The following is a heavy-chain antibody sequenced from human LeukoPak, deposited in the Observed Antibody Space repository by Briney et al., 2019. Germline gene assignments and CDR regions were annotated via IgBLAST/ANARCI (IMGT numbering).Heavy chain of an antibody. CDR2: INSVGSST. J-gene: IGHJ4*02. CDR3: AREAYGDNYFDY. CDR1: GFTFSSFW. D-gene: IGHD4-17*01. V-gene: IGHV3-74*01. Sequence: PGGSLRLSCAASGFTFSSFWMHWVRQAPGKGLVWVSRINSVGSSTSYADSVKGRFTISRDNAKTSLFLQMNSLRIEDTAVYYCAREAYGDNYFDYWGRGTLVTVAS.